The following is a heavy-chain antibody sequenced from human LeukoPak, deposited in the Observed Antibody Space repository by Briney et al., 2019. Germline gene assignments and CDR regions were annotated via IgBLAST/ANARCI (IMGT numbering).Heavy chain of an antibody. V-gene: IGHV1-8*01. Sequence: ASVKVSCTASGYTFTNYDINWVRQATGQGLEWMGWMNPDTGNTGYAQKFQGRVTMTRDTSTSTAYMELSSLSSEDTAVYYCARGASSWYTYYYMDVWGKGTTVTVSS. CDR2: MNPDTGNT. CDR3: ARGASSWYTYYYMDV. D-gene: IGHD6-13*01. J-gene: IGHJ6*03. CDR1: GYTFTNYD.